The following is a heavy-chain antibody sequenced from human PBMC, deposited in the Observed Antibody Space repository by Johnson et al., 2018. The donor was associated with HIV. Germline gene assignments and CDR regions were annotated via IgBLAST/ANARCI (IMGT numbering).Heavy chain of an antibody. V-gene: IGHV3-66*02. CDR1: GFTVSSNY. J-gene: IGHJ3*02. CDR3: AKIVATSDDVFDI. CDR2: IYSGDST. Sequence: MQLVESGGGVVQPGRSLRLSCAASGFTVSSNYMSWVRQAPVKGLEWVSVIYSGDSTYYADSVKGRFTISRDNSKNTLYLQMNSLRAEDTAVFYCAKIVATSDDVFDIWGQGTKVTVSS. D-gene: IGHD5-12*01.